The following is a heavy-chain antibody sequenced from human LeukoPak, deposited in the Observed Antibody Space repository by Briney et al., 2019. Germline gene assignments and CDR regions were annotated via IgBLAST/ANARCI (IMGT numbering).Heavy chain of an antibody. Sequence: ASVKVSCKAAGYTFTSYDINWVRQATGQGLEWMGWMNPNSGNTGYAQKFQGRVTITWNTSISTAYMELSSLRSEDTAVYYCARGGFAYYYDSRGYSIDYWGQGTLVTVSS. CDR1: GYTFTSYD. J-gene: IGHJ4*02. D-gene: IGHD3-22*01. V-gene: IGHV1-8*03. CDR2: MNPNSGNT. CDR3: ARGGFAYYYDSRGYSIDY.